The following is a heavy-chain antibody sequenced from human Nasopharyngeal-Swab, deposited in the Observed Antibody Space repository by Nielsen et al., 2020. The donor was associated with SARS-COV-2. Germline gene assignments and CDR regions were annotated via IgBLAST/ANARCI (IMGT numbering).Heavy chain of an antibody. D-gene: IGHD2-15*01. CDR3: ASEWNCSGGSCYSYFDY. Sequence: WRRQPPAHGLEWIGYTYYSGSTYYNPSLKSGVTISVVTSKNQFSLKLSTVTAADTAVYYCASEWNCSGGSCYSYFDYWGQGTLVTVSS. V-gene: IGHV4-30-4*01. CDR2: TYYSGST. J-gene: IGHJ4*02.